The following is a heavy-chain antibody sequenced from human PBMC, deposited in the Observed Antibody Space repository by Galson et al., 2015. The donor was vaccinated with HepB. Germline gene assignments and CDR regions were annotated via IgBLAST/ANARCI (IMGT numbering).Heavy chain of an antibody. CDR1: GYTFTRYF. Sequence: SVKVSCKASGYTFTRYFIHWVRQAPGQGLEWMGWISAYNGNTNYAQKLQGRVTMTTDTSTSTAYMELRSLRSDDTAVYYCAGGIPSGVRWFDPWGQGTLVTVSS. D-gene: IGHD6-13*01. CDR3: AGGIPSGVRWFDP. J-gene: IGHJ5*02. CDR2: ISAYNGNT. V-gene: IGHV1-18*04.